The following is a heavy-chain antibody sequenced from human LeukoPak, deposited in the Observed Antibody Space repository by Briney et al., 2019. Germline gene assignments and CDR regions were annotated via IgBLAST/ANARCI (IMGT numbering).Heavy chain of an antibody. CDR3: ARDSSLYCTNGVCYSDYYYMDV. D-gene: IGHD2-8*01. V-gene: IGHV1-18*01. CDR1: GHTFTSYG. J-gene: IGHJ6*03. CDR2: ISAYNGNT. Sequence: ASVKVSCKASGHTFTSYGISWVPQAPGQGLEWMGWISAYNGNTNYAQKLQGRVTMTTDTSTSTGYMELRRLRSDDTAVYYCARDSSLYCTNGVCYSDYYYMDVWGKGTTVTVSS.